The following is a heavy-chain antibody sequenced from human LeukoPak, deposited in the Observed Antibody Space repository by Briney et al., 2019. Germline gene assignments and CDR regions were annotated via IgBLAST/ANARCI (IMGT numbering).Heavy chain of an antibody. J-gene: IGHJ4*02. CDR1: GYRFTSYY. Sequence: ASVKVSCKAFGYRFTSYYIHWVRQAPGQGLEWMGIINPSVGGTTYARKFQGRVTMTRDTSTSTVYMELSSLRSEDTAVYYCARHGSGRYYPAEGRVDYWGQGTLVTVSS. V-gene: IGHV1-46*03. D-gene: IGHD3-10*01. CDR2: INPSVGGT. CDR3: ARHGSGRYYPAEGRVDY.